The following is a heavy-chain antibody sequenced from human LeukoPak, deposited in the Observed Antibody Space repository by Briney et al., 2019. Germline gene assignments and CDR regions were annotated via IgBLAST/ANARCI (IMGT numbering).Heavy chain of an antibody. D-gene: IGHD4-17*01. Sequence: GGSLRLSCAASGLTFSSYAMSWVRQAPGKGLEWVSAISGSGGSTYYADSVKGRFTISRDNSKNALYLQMNSLRAEDTAVYYCANYMTTVTTSAFDVWGQGTMVTVSS. V-gene: IGHV3-23*01. J-gene: IGHJ3*01. CDR1: GLTFSSYA. CDR2: ISGSGGST. CDR3: ANYMTTVTTSAFDV.